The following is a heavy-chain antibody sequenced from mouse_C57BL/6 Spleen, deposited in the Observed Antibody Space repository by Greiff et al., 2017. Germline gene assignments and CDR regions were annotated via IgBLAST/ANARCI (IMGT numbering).Heavy chain of an antibody. CDR1: GYTFTSYW. D-gene: IGHD1-1*01. CDR3: AREEEITTVVTPFAY. CDR2: IYPGSGST. V-gene: IGHV1-55*01. Sequence: VQLQQPGAELVKPGASVKMSCKASGYTFTSYWITWVKQRPGQGLEWIGDIYPGSGSTNYNEKFKSKATLTVDTSSSTAYMQLSSLTSEDSAVYYGAREEEITTVVTPFAYWGQGTLVTVSA. J-gene: IGHJ3*01.